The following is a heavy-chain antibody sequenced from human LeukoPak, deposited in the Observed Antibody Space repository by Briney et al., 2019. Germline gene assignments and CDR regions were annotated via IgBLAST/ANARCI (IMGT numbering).Heavy chain of an antibody. J-gene: IGHJ4*02. V-gene: IGHV3-23*01. CDR2: ISGSDGGT. D-gene: IGHD2-2*01. Sequence: PGGSLRLSCAASGFTFSSSAMSWARQAPGKGLEWVSGISGSDGGTYYADSVKGRFTISRDNSKNTLYLQMNSLRAEDTALYYCAKDPRTVPGYYFDYWGQGTLVTVSS. CDR1: GFTFSSSA. CDR3: AKDPRTVPGYYFDY.